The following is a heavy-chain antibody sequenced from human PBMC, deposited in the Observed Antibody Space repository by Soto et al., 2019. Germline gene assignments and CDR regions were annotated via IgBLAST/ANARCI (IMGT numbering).Heavy chain of an antibody. Sequence: QVQLIQSGPEVRKPGASVKVSCKTSGYTFTDYGISWVRQAPGQGLEWMGWISTAHADIGYAQKFQGRVTMTKDTSTSTSFMELRCLRSDDTAIYYCARDLAYIREYWGQGTQVTVSS. CDR2: ISTAHADI. CDR3: ARDLAYIREY. CDR1: GYTFTDYG. D-gene: IGHD3-10*01. V-gene: IGHV1-18*01. J-gene: IGHJ4*02.